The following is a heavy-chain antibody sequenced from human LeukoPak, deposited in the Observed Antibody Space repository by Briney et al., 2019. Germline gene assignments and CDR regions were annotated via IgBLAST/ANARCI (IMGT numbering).Heavy chain of an antibody. D-gene: IGHD5-24*01. Sequence: GESLKISCKASGYSFTAYWIAWVRQMPGKGLEWMGVIYPGDSDTSYSPSFQGQVTISADKSIDTAYLQWSGLKASDTANYYCARRDGYNYDYWGQGTLVTVSS. J-gene: IGHJ4*02. CDR1: GYSFTAYW. V-gene: IGHV5-51*01. CDR3: ARRDGYNYDY. CDR2: IYPGDSDT.